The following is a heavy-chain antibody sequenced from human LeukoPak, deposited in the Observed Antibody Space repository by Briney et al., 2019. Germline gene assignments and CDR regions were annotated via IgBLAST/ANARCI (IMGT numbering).Heavy chain of an antibody. CDR3: ARWDDSAWGFGN. J-gene: IGHJ4*02. CDR1: GGSISTYY. V-gene: IGHV4-59*12. D-gene: IGHD6-19*01. CDR2: IYYSGST. Sequence: SETLFLTCTVSGGSISTYYWNRIRQPPGKGLEWIGYIYYSGSTYYNPSLKSRVTISVDTSKNQFSLKLSSVTAADTAVYYCARWDDSAWGFGNWGPGTLVTVSS.